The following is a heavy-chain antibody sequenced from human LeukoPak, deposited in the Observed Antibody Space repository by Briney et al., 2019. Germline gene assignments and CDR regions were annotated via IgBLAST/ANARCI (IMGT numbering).Heavy chain of an antibody. CDR3: AKERHPYWELLYFDY. Sequence: GGSLRLSCAASGFTFSSYAMSWVRQAPGKGLEWVSAISGSGGSTYYADSVKGRFTISRDNSKNTLYLQMDSLRAEDTAVYYCAKERHPYWELLYFDYWGQGTLVTVSS. V-gene: IGHV3-23*01. CDR2: ISGSGGST. J-gene: IGHJ4*02. D-gene: IGHD1-26*01. CDR1: GFTFSSYA.